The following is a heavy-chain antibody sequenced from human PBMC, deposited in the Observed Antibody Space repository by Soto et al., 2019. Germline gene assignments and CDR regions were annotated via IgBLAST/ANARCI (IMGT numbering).Heavy chain of an antibody. D-gene: IGHD3-10*01. CDR1: GGSISSYY. CDR3: ARSYYYGSGSYRSTTFYMDV. J-gene: IGHJ6*03. Sequence: SETLSLTCTVSGGSISSYYWSWIRQPPGKGLEWIGYIYYSGSTNYNPSLKSRVTISVDTSKNQFSLKLSSVTAADTAVYYCARSYYYGSGSYRSTTFYMDVWGKGTTVTLSS. V-gene: IGHV4-59*08. CDR2: IYYSGST.